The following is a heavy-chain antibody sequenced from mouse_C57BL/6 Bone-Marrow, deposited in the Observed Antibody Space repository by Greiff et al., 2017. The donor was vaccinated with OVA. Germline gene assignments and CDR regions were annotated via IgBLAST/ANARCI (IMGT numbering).Heavy chain of an antibody. V-gene: IGHV1-4*01. D-gene: IGHD1-1*01. Sequence: VKLMESGAELARPGASVKMSCKASGYTFTSYTMHWVKQRPGQGLEWIGYINPSSGYTKYNQKFKDKATLTADKSSSTAYMQLSSLTSEDSAVYYCARSPRYYYGSSLDYWGQGTTLTVSS. CDR1: GYTFTSYT. J-gene: IGHJ2*01. CDR3: ARSPRYYYGSSLDY. CDR2: INPSSGYT.